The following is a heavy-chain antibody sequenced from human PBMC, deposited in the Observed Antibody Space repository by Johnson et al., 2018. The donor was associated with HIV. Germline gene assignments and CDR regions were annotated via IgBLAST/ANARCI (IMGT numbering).Heavy chain of an antibody. D-gene: IGHD6-19*01. V-gene: IGHV3-30*04. J-gene: IGHJ3*02. CDR1: GFTFSSYA. Sequence: QMHLVESGGSVVRPGGSLRLSCAASGFTFSSYAMHWVRQAPGKGLEWVAVISYDGSNKYYADSVKGRFTISRDNSKNTLYLQMNSLRAEDTAVYYCARGIAVSNWVDIWGQGTMVTVSS. CDR2: ISYDGSNK. CDR3: ARGIAVSNWVDI.